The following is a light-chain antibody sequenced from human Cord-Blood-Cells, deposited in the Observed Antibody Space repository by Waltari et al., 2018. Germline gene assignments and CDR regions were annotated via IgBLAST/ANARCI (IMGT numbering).Light chain of an antibody. Sequence: QSAMTQPASVSGSPGQSITISCTGTSSDVGSYNLVSWYQHHPGKAPKLMIYEGSKRPSGVSKRFSGSKSGNTASLTISGLQAEDEADYYCCSYAGSSTWVVGGGTKLTVL. CDR3: CSYAGSSTWV. V-gene: IGLV2-23*01. J-gene: IGLJ3*02. CDR1: SSDVGSYNL. CDR2: EGS.